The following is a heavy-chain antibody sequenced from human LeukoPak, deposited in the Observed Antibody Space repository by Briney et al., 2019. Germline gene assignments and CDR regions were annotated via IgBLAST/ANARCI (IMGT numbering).Heavy chain of an antibody. CDR2: INHSGST. V-gene: IGHV4-34*01. CDR3: ARGRGYRTLLYYYYMDV. D-gene: IGHD5-18*01. CDR1: GGSFSGYY. J-gene: IGHJ6*03. Sequence: SETLSLTCAVYGGSFSGYYWSWIRQPPGKGLEWIGEINHSGSTNYNPSLRSRVTISVDTSNNQFSLKLSSVTAADTAVYYCARGRGYRTLLYYYYMDVWGKGTTVTVSS.